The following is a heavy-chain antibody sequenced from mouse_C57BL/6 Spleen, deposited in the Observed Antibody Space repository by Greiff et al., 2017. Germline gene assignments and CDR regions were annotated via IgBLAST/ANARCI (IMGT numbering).Heavy chain of an antibody. D-gene: IGHD2-5*01. CDR3: TYSSFAY. V-gene: IGHV6-3*01. CDR1: GFTFSNYW. J-gene: IGHJ3*01. CDR2: IRLKSDNYAT. Sequence: EVKVEESGGGLVQPGGSMKLSCVASGFTFSNYWMNWVRQSPEKGLEWVAQIRLKSDNYATHYAESVKGRFTISRDDSKSSVYLQMNNLRAEDTGIYYCTYSSFAYWGQGTLVTVSA.